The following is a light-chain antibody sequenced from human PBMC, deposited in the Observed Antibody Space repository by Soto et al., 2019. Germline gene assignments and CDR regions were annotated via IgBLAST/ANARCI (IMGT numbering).Light chain of an antibody. CDR2: GAS. Sequence: IEMTQSPATLSVSPGERATLSCRASQSVSSNLVWYQQKPGQAPRLLIYGASTRATGIPARFSGSGSGTEFTLTISSLQSEDFAVYYCQQYNNWPPWTFGQGTKVDIK. V-gene: IGKV3-15*01. CDR1: QSVSSN. CDR3: QQYNNWPPWT. J-gene: IGKJ1*01.